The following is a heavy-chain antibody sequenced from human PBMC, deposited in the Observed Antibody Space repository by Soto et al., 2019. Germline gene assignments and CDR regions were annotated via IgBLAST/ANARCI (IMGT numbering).Heavy chain of an antibody. CDR1: GGSFSGYY. D-gene: IGHD4-17*01. CDR2: IYYSGST. J-gene: IGHJ4*02. Sequence: TSETMSLTCAVYGGSFSGYYWSWIRQPPGKGLEWIAYIYYSGSTNYNPSLKSRVTISVDTSKNQFSLKLSSVTAADTAVYYCARRYGASFDYWGQGTLVTVSS. V-gene: IGHV4-59*01. CDR3: ARRYGASFDY.